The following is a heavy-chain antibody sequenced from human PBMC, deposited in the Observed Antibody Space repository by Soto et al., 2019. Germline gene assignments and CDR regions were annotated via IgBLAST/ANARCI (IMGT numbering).Heavy chain of an antibody. J-gene: IGHJ6*03. V-gene: IGHV6-1*01. CDR3: AKDNWIPGDNNYYYYMDV. CDR2: TYYRSKWYN. Sequence: SQTLSLTCAISGDSVSSNSAAWNWIRQSPSRGLEWLGRTYYRSKWYNDYAVSVKSRITINPDTSKNQFSLQLNSVTPEDTAVYYCAKDNWIPGDNNYYYYMDVWGQGTTVPVSS. D-gene: IGHD1-20*01. CDR1: GDSVSSNSAA.